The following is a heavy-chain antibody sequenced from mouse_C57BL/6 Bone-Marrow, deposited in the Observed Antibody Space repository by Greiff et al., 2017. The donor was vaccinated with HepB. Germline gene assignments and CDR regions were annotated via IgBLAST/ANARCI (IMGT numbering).Heavy chain of an antibody. V-gene: IGHV1-20*01. CDR3: AREAPDYYSNYVDAMDY. J-gene: IGHJ4*01. D-gene: IGHD2-5*01. Sequence: VQLQQSGPELVKPGDSVKISCKASGYSFTGYFMNWVMQSHGKSLEWIGRINPYNGDTFYNQKFKGKATFTVDKSSSTAHMELRSLTSEDSAVYYCAREAPDYYSNYVDAMDYWGQGTSVTVSS. CDR2: INPYNGDT. CDR1: GYSFTGYF.